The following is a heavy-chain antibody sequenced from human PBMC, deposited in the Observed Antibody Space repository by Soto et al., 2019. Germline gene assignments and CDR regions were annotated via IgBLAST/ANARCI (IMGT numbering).Heavy chain of an antibody. V-gene: IGHV1-18*01. J-gene: IGHJ6*02. CDR3: ARDLDVLRYFDWLPGPYYYGMYV. CDR1: GYTFTSYG. CDR2: ISAYNGNT. Sequence: ASVKVSCKASGYTFTSYGISWVRQAPGQGLEWMGWISAYNGNTNYAQKLQGRVTMTTDTSTSTAYMELRSLRSDDTAVYYCARDLDVLRYFDWLPGPYYYGMYVWGQGTTVTVSS. D-gene: IGHD3-9*01.